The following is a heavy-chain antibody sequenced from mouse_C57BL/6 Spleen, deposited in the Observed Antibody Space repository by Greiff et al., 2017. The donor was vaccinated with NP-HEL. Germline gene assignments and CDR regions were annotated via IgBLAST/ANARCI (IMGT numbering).Heavy chain of an antibody. CDR2: IDPSDSYT. CDR1: GYTFTSYW. D-gene: IGHD3-2*02. CDR3: ARRSSSGPYFDY. V-gene: IGHV1-69*01. J-gene: IGHJ2*01. Sequence: QVQLQQPGAELVMPGASVKLSCKAPGYTFTSYWMHWVKQRPGQGLEWIGEIDPSDSYTNYNQKFKGKSTLTVDKSSSTAYMQLSSLTSEDSAVYYCARRSSSGPYFDYWGQGTTLTVSS.